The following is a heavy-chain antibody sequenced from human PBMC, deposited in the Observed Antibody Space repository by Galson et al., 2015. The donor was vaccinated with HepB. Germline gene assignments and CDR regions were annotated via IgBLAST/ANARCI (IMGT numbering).Heavy chain of an antibody. CDR3: ARGTYSNGGFSFLIDY. CDR1: GFTFSSHA. V-gene: IGHV3-30-3*01. CDR2: ISSDGTSD. J-gene: IGHJ4*02. D-gene: IGHD2-15*01. Sequence: SLRLSCAASGFTFSSHALHWVRQTPGKGLEWVAIISSDGTSDHYADSVKGRFTISRDSSKNTLYLQMSTVGPEDTAIYHCARGTYSNGGFSFLIDYWGQGTLVTVSS.